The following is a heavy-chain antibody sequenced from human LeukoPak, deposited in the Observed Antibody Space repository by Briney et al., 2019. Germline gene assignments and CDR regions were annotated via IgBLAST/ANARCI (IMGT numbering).Heavy chain of an antibody. V-gene: IGHV4-4*07. CDR2: IYTSGST. Sequence: PSDTLSLTCTVSGGSISRYYWSWIRQPAGKGLEWIGHIYTSGSTNYNSSLKSRVTMSVDPSKNQFSVKLSSVIAADTAMYYCAREVYLGNGYYFDYWGQGTLVTVSS. J-gene: IGHJ4*02. D-gene: IGHD2-8*01. CDR1: GGSISRYY. CDR3: AREVYLGNGYYFDY.